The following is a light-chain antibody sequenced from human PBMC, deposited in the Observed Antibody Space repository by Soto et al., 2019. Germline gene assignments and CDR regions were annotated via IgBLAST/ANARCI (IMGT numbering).Light chain of an antibody. CDR1: QSVSSY. CDR2: DAS. Sequence: EIVLTQSPATLSLSPGERATLSCRASQSVSSYLACYQQKPGQAPGLLIYDASNRATGIPARFSGSGSGTDFTLTISSLEPADFAVYYCQQRSNWPLTFGGGTKVEIK. V-gene: IGKV3-11*01. J-gene: IGKJ4*01. CDR3: QQRSNWPLT.